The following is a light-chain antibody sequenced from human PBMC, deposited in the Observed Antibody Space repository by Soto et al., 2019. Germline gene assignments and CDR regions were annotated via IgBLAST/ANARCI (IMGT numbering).Light chain of an antibody. CDR1: QSISSW. J-gene: IGKJ1*01. V-gene: IGKV1-5*03. Sequence: DIQMTQSPSTLSASVGDRVTITCRASQSISSWLAWYQQKPGKAPKLLIYKASSLESGVPSRFSGSGSGTEFTLTISSLQPDDFATYYCQQYNRTFGQGSMV. CDR3: QQYNRT. CDR2: KAS.